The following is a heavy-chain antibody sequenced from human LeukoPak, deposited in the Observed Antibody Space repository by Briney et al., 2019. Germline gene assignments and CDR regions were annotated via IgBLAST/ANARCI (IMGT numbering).Heavy chain of an antibody. Sequence: ASVKVSCKVSGYTLTELSMHWVRQAPGKGLEWVGGFNPEGSETIYAQKFQGKVTMTEDTSTDTAYMELSSLRSEDTAVYYCATHPPGIAVAAPYYYYYMDVWGKGTTVTVSS. CDR1: GYTLTELS. CDR3: ATHPPGIAVAAPYYYYYMDV. J-gene: IGHJ6*03. V-gene: IGHV1-24*01. CDR2: FNPEGSET. D-gene: IGHD6-19*01.